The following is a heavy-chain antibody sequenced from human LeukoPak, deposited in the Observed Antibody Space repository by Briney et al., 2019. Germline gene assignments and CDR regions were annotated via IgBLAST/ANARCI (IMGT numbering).Heavy chain of an antibody. CDR1: GVSFTGYY. CDR3: TRTSPGIPLDF. CDR2: ISHSGRT. J-gene: IGHJ4*02. Sequence: SETLSLTCAVSGVSFTGYYWSWLRQPPGKGPEWIGEISHSGRTAYNPSLKSRVAISLDTSKNQFSLKLSFVSAADTAVYYCTRTSPGIPLDFWGQGTLVTVSS. D-gene: IGHD1-1*01. V-gene: IGHV4-34*01.